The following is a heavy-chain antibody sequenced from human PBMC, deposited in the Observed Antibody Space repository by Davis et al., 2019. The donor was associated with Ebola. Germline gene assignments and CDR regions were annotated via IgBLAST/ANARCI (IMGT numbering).Heavy chain of an antibody. D-gene: IGHD3-9*01. CDR1: GYSFSDYY. J-gene: IGHJ6*02. CDR3: TTLDILTDYVTYAMDV. CDR2: AEPKRGKT. V-gene: IGHV1-69-2*01. Sequence: VQDSCKGSGYSFSDYYINPVQAPAGKDLELLRLAEPKRGKTVYAEKFQDRVTIDADRSTDTVYMELSSLRFEDTAVYYCTTLDILTDYVTYAMDVWGQGAMVT.